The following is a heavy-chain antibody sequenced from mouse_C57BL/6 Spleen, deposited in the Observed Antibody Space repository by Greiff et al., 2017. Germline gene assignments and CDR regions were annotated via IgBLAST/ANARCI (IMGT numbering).Heavy chain of an antibody. J-gene: IGHJ4*01. CDR1: GYTFTSYT. D-gene: IGHD2-3*01. CDR2: INPSSGYT. V-gene: IGHV1-4*01. Sequence: VKLQQSGAELARPGASVKMSCKASGYTFTSYTMHWVKQRPGQGLEWIGYINPSSGYTKYNQKFKDKATLTADKSSSTAYMQLSSLTSEDSAVYYCARAGLLDYYAMYYWGQGTSVTVSS. CDR3: ARAGLLDYYAMYY.